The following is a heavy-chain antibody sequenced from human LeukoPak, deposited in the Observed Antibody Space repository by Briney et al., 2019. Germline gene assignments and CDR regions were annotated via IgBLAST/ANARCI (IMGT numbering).Heavy chain of an antibody. J-gene: IGHJ4*02. Sequence: AGGSLRLSCAASGFTLSDHYMDGVRQAPRKGLEWVGRIKNKRGSYTADYAASVKGRFTISRDDSQNSLYLQMNSLKTEDTAVYYCGRDTATALDYWGQGTLVTVSS. CDR3: GRDTATALDY. CDR1: GFTLSDHY. CDR2: IKNKRGSYTA. V-gene: IGHV3-72*01. D-gene: IGHD2-21*02.